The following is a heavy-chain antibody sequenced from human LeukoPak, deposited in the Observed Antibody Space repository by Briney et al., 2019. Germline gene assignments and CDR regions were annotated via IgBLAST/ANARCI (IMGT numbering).Heavy chain of an antibody. CDR1: GFTFSTYT. CDR2: IATSSSTI. D-gene: IGHD6-19*01. J-gene: IGHJ6*02. Sequence: GGSLRLSCAASGFTFSTYTMNWVRQPPGKGLEWVSNIATSSSTIYYADSVKGRFTISRDNAKNSLYLQMNSLRAEDTAVYYCARDIASSGTWTAVDVWGQGTTVTVSS. V-gene: IGHV3-48*01. CDR3: ARDIASSGTWTAVDV.